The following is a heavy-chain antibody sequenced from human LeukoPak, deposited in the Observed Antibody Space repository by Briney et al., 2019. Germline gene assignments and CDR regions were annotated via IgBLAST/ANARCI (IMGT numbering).Heavy chain of an antibody. Sequence: SVKVSCKASGGTFSSYAISWVRQAPGQGLEWMGGIIPIFGTANYAQKFQGRVTITTDESTSTAYMELSGLRSEDTAVYYCARVAVAGRRGYYMDVWGKGTTVTVSS. J-gene: IGHJ6*03. CDR3: ARVAVAGRRGYYMDV. CDR2: IIPIFGTA. D-gene: IGHD6-19*01. V-gene: IGHV1-69*05. CDR1: GGTFSSYA.